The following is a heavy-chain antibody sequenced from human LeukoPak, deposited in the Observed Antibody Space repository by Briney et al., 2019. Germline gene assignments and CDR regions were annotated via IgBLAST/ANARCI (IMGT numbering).Heavy chain of an antibody. CDR1: GGSISNSGYY. J-gene: IGHJ4*02. CDR3: AREGVTKYYFDY. D-gene: IGHD4-11*01. V-gene: IGHV4-39*02. CDR2: IYYSGST. Sequence: SETLSLTCTVSGGSISNSGYYWGWIRQPPGKGLEWIGNIYYSGSTYYNPSLKSRVTISVDTSKNQFSLKLSSVTAADTAVYYCAREGVTKYYFDYWGQGTLVTVSS.